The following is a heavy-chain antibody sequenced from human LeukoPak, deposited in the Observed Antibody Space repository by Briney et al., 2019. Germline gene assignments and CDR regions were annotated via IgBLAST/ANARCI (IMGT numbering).Heavy chain of an antibody. V-gene: IGHV3-23*01. J-gene: IGHJ3*02. Sequence: GGSLRLSCAASGFTFSSYAMSWVRQAPGKGLEWVSAISGSGGSTYYADSVKGRFTISRDNSKNTLYLQMNSLRAEDTAVYYCAKDYYDSSGFEMDAFDIWGQGTMVTVSS. D-gene: IGHD3-22*01. CDR3: AKDYYDSSGFEMDAFDI. CDR1: GFTFSSYA. CDR2: ISGSGGST.